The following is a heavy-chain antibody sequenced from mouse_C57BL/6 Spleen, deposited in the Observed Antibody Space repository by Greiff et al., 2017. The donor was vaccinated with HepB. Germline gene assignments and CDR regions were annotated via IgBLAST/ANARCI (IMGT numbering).Heavy chain of an antibody. J-gene: IGHJ3*01. CDR2: INPNYGNT. CDR3: ARSGEYRTTWFAY. D-gene: IGHD1-1*01. CDR1: GYSFTDYN. Sequence: VLLQQSGPELVKPGASVKISCTASGYSFTDYNMNWVQQSNGKSLEWIGVINPNYGNTSYNQKFKGKATLTVDQSSSTPYMQLNSLTSEDAAVYCCARSGEYRTTWFAYWGQGNLVTGSA. V-gene: IGHV1-39*01.